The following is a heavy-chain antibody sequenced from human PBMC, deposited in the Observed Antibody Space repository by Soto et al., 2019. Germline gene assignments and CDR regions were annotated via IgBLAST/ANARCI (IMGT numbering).Heavy chain of an antibody. J-gene: IGHJ4*02. CDR2: ISAYNGNT. D-gene: IGHD5-12*01. CDR1: GYTFTSYG. V-gene: IGHV1-18*01. CDR3: ARDTQEMATIGDFDY. Sequence: ASVKVSCKASGYTFTSYGISWVRQAPGQGLEWMGWISAYNGNTNYAQKLQGRVTMTTDTSTSTAYMELRSLRSDDTAVYYCARDTQEMATIGDFDYWGQGTLVTVSS.